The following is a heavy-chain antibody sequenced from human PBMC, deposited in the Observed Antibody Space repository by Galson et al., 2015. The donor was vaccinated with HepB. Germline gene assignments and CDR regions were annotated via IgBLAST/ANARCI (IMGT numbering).Heavy chain of an antibody. CDR2: ISSSSSYI. CDR1: GFTFSSYS. J-gene: IGHJ4*02. CDR3: ARDNYGSGSYDFDY. Sequence: SLRLSCAASGFTFSSYSMNWVRQAPGKGLEWVSSISSSSSYIYYADSVKGRFTISRGNAKNSLYLQMNSLRAEDTAVYYCARDNYGSGSYDFDYWGQGTLVTVSS. V-gene: IGHV3-21*01. D-gene: IGHD3-10*01.